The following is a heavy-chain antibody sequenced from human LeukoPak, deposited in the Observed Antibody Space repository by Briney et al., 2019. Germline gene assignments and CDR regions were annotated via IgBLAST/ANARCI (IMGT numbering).Heavy chain of an antibody. Sequence: GGSLRLSCAASGFTFSSYSMNWVRQAPGKGLEWVSSISSSSSYIYYADSVKGRFTISRDNAENSLYLQMNSLRAEDTAVYYCARTHLVPRYYDSSGYYYDFDYWGQGTLVTVSS. CDR2: ISSSSSYI. J-gene: IGHJ4*02. CDR1: GFTFSSYS. V-gene: IGHV3-21*01. D-gene: IGHD3-22*01. CDR3: ARTHLVPRYYDSSGYYYDFDY.